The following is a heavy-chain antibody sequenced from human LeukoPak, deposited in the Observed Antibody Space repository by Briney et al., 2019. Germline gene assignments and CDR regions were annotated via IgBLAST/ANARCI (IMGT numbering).Heavy chain of an antibody. CDR1: GFTFSSYW. V-gene: IGHV3-7*01. J-gene: IGHJ4*02. CDR3: ARDASMVRGGDDY. Sequence: GGSLRLSCAASGFTFSSYWMSWVRQAPGKGLEWVANIKQDGSEKYYVDSVKGRFTISRDNAKNSLYLQMNSLRAEDTAVYYCARDASMVRGGDDYWGQGTLVTVSS. CDR2: IKQDGSEK. D-gene: IGHD3-10*01.